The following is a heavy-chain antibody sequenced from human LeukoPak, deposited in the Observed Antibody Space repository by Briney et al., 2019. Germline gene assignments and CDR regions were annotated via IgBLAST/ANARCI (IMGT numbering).Heavy chain of an antibody. D-gene: IGHD2-21*02. J-gene: IGHJ3*02. V-gene: IGHV1-2*02. Sequence: ASVKVSCKASGYTFTGYYMHWVRQGPGQGLEWMGWINPNSGGTNYAQKFQGRVTMTRDTSISTAYMELSRLRSDDTAVYYCARPAQYCGGDCYPDAFDIWGQGTMVTVSS. CDR1: GYTFTGYY. CDR3: ARPAQYCGGDCYPDAFDI. CDR2: INPNSGGT.